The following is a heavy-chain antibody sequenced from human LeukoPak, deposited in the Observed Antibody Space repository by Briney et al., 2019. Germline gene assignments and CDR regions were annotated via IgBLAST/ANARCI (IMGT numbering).Heavy chain of an antibody. J-gene: IGHJ4*02. D-gene: IGHD3-22*01. CDR2: ISSSSSYI. CDR3: ARERYYYDSSGFDY. CDR1: GFTFSSYS. Sequence: GGSLRLSCAASGFTFSSYSMNWVRQAPGKGLEWVSSISSSSSYIYYADSVKGRFTFSRDNAKSSLYLQMNSLRAEDTAVYYCARERYYYDSSGFDYWGQGTLVTVSS. V-gene: IGHV3-21*01.